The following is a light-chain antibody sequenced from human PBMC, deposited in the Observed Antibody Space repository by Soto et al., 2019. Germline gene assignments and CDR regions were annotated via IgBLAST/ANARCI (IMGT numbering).Light chain of an antibody. CDR1: SSDVGGYNY. J-gene: IGLJ3*02. CDR3: NSYAGSNNWV. CDR2: EVS. V-gene: IGLV2-8*01. Sequence: QSALTQPPSASGSPGQSVTISCTGTSSDVGGYNYVSWYQQHPGKAPKLMIYEVSKRPSGVPDRFSGSKSGNTASQTVSALQAEDEADYYCNSYAGSNNWVFGGGTKLTVL.